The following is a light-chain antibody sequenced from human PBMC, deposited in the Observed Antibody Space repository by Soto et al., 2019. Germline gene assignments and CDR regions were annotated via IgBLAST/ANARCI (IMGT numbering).Light chain of an antibody. Sequence: QSVLTQSPSASASLGASVKLTCTLSSGHSRYGIAWHQQQPEKGPRYLMRVNSDGSHSKGDGIPDRFSGSSSGAERYLTISSLQSEDEGDYYCQTWGTGFWVFGGGTKLTVL. CDR3: QTWGTGFWV. CDR2: VNSDGSH. V-gene: IGLV4-69*01. CDR1: SGHSRYG. J-gene: IGLJ3*02.